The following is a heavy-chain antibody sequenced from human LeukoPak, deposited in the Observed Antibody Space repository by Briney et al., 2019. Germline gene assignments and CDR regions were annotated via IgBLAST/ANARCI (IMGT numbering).Heavy chain of an antibody. CDR2: ISLTGLT. CDR1: GGSISNTNW. J-gene: IGHJ4*02. V-gene: IGHV4-4*02. CDR3: ARHRAYSSSSPFDY. Sequence: SWTLSLTCGVSGGSISNTNWWSWVRQPPGQGLEWIGEISLTGLTHYNPSLKGRVTMFVDMSKNQFSLRLSSVTAADTAVYYCARHRAYSSSSPFDYWGQGTLVTVSS. D-gene: IGHD6-6*01.